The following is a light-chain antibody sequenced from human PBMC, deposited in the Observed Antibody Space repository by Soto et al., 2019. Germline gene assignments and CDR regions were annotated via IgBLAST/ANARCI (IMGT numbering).Light chain of an antibody. CDR2: DVI. CDR1: SSDVGVYKY. CDR3: CSYAGDYTFV. J-gene: IGLJ1*01. Sequence: QSALIQPRSVSGSPGQSVTISCTGTSSDVGVYKYDSWYRQLPGKAPKLMIYDVITRPSGVPDRFSGSKSGNTASLTISGLQAEDEADYYCCSYAGDYTFVFGTGTKVTVL. V-gene: IGLV2-11*01.